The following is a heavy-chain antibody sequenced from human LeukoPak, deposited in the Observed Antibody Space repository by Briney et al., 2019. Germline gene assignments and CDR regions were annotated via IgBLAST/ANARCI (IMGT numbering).Heavy chain of an antibody. CDR3: ATRAGYTSGWYESIDF. CDR2: ISYDGSNA. Sequence: GGSLRLSCAAFGLTFNGFAMNWVRQAPGKGLEWVAVISYDGSNAYYSGSVKGRFTISRDNPKNTLYLQMNSLKVEDTALYYCATRAGYTSGWYESIDFWGQGTLVTVSS. CDR1: GLTFNGFA. V-gene: IGHV3-30*04. J-gene: IGHJ4*02. D-gene: IGHD6-19*01.